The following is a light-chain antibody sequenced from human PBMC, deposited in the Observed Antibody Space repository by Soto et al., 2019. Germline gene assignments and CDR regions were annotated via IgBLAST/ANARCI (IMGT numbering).Light chain of an antibody. Sequence: DIQMTQSPSSVSASVGDRVTITCRASQGVSSWLAWYQQKPGRAPKLLIYGASTLQSGVPSRFSGGGSGTDFSLTITTLQPEDSATYYCQQADSFPLTFGGGTKVEIK. CDR1: QGVSSW. CDR3: QQADSFPLT. V-gene: IGKV1-12*01. J-gene: IGKJ4*01. CDR2: GAS.